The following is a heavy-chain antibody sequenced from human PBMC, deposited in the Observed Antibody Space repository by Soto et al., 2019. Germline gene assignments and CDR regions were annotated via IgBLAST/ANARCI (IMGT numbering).Heavy chain of an antibody. CDR3: ARYCTNGVFLDNFDY. V-gene: IGHV5-51*01. D-gene: IGHD2-8*01. CDR1: GYSFTSYW. CDR2: IYPGDSDT. Sequence: PGESLKISCKGSGYSFTSYWIGWVRQMPGKGLEWMGIIYPGDSDTRYSPSFQGQVTISADKSISTAYLQWSSLKASDTAMYYCARYCTNGVFLDNFDYWGQGTLVTVSS. J-gene: IGHJ4*02.